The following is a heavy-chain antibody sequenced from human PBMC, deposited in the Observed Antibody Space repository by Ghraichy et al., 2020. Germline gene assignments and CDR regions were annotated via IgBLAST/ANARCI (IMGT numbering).Heavy chain of an antibody. Sequence: GGSLRLSCAASGFTFGTYWMTWVRQAPGKGLEWVANIKQDGSQTYYVDSVKGRFTISRDNAKNSLYLQMNSLRAEDTAVYYCARAGNSSGWYDWYCDLWGRGALVTVSS. CDR3: ARAGNSSGWYDWYCDL. V-gene: IGHV3-7*03. D-gene: IGHD6-19*01. CDR1: GFTFGTYW. CDR2: IKQDGSQT. J-gene: IGHJ2*01.